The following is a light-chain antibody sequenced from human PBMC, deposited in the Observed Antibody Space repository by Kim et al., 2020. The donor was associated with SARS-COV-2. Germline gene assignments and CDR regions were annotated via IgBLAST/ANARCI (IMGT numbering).Light chain of an antibody. CDR3: QVWDSSSDHRV. Sequence: SYELTRPPSVSVAPGKTARITCGGNNIGSKSVHWYQQKPGQAPVLVIYYDSDRPSGIPERFSGYNSGNTATLTISRVEAGDEADYYCQVWDSSSDHRVFG. J-gene: IGLJ3*02. CDR2: YDS. CDR1: NIGSKS. V-gene: IGLV3-21*04.